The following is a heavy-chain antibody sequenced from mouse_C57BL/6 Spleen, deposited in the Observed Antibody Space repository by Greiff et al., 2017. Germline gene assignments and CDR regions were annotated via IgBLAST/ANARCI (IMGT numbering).Heavy chain of an antibody. J-gene: IGHJ2*03. Sequence: EVQLQQSGPELVKPGASVKISCKASGYTFTDYYMNWVKQSHGKSLEWIGDINPNNGGTSYNQKFKGKATLTVDKSSSTAYMELRSLTSEDSAVYYCARALYYGYFDYWGQGTSLTVSS. CDR3: ARALYYGYFDY. D-gene: IGHD1-1*01. CDR1: GYTFTDYY. CDR2: INPNNGGT. V-gene: IGHV1-26*01.